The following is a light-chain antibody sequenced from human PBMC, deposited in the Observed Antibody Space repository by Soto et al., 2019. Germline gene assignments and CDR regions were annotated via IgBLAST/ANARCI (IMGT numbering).Light chain of an antibody. CDR3: QQYNTFST. V-gene: IGKV1-5*03. CDR2: TAS. Sequence: DIQMTQSPSTLSASVGDRVTITCRASQSIDIWLAWYQQKPGKAPNLLIYTASTLETGVPSRFTGSGSGTEFTLTISSLQPDDFATYYCQQYNTFSTFGQGTKVEMK. J-gene: IGKJ1*01. CDR1: QSIDIW.